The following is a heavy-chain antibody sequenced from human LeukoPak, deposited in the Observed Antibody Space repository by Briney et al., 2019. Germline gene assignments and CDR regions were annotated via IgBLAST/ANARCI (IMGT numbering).Heavy chain of an antibody. CDR2: IRYDGSNK. D-gene: IGHD3-10*01. CDR1: GFTFSSYG. CDR3: AKECGSGSYYKLYYYYYMDV. J-gene: IGHJ6*03. Sequence: GGSLRLSCAASGFTFSSYGMHWVRQAPGKGLEWVAFIRYDGSNKYYADSVKGRFTISRDNSKNTLYLQMNSLRAEDTAVYYCAKECGSGSYYKLYYYYYMDVWGKGTTVTISS. V-gene: IGHV3-30*02.